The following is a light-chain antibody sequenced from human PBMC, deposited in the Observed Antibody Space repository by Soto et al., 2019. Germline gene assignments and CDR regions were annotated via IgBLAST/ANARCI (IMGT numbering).Light chain of an antibody. J-gene: IGLJ2*01. Sequence: QAVVTQPASVSGSPGQSITITCTGTSSDVGGYNFISWYQQHPGKAPKVMISEVSNRPSGVSNRFSGSKSGTTASLTISGLQAEDEADYYCSSYTTSGTYIIFGGGTKLTVL. CDR1: SSDVGGYNF. V-gene: IGLV2-14*01. CDR3: SSYTTSGTYII. CDR2: EVS.